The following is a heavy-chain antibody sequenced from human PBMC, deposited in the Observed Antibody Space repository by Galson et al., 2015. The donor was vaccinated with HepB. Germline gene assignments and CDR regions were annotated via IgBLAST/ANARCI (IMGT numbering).Heavy chain of an antibody. CDR1: GSAFSGFT. D-gene: IGHD3-22*01. CDR2: ISFDGRSK. CDR3: SRGPYYYDPSGYYYRFDY. Sequence: SLRLSCAASGSAFSGFTMHWIRQAPGKGLEWLAVISFDGRSKYYADSVKGRFTISRDNSKNTLFLHMNSLRTDDTAVYYCSRGPYYYDPSGYYYRFDYWGQGTLVTVSS. J-gene: IGHJ4*02. V-gene: IGHV3-30*04.